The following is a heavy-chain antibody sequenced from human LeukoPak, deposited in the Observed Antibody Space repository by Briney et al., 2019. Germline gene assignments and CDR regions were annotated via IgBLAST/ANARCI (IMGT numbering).Heavy chain of an antibody. J-gene: IGHJ4*02. D-gene: IGHD3-10*01. CDR2: IDEHGTTI. Sequence: GGSLRLSCAPPGYTFTRSWMHWGPQAPGGGVVCVSCIDEHGTTIEYADSVRDRFTISRDNADNTLYLHMNSLRGEDTAMYYCARDVGGAGSHCGQGSLVSVSS. CDR3: ARDVGGAGSH. V-gene: IGHV3-74*03. CDR1: GYTFTRSW.